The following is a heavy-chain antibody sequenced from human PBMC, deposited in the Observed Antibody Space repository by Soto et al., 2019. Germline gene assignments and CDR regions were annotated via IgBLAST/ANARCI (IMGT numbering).Heavy chain of an antibody. CDR1: GFTISSCG. Sequence: AGGSLRLSCGAAGFTISSCGMHCVSKAPGKGLEWVAVIWYDGSNKYYADSVKGRFTISRDNSKNTLYLQMNSLRAEDTAVYYCARDLIFGVDDAFDIWGQGTMVTVSS. CDR3: ARDLIFGVDDAFDI. V-gene: IGHV3-33*01. CDR2: IWYDGSNK. D-gene: IGHD3-3*01. J-gene: IGHJ3*02.